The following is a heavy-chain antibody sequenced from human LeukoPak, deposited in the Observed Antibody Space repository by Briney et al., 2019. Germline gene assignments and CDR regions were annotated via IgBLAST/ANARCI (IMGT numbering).Heavy chain of an antibody. CDR2: IYYSGST. CDR3: ARLYDSSDYTNWLDP. V-gene: IGHV4-59*08. D-gene: IGHD3-22*01. CDR1: GGSISSYY. Sequence: SETLSLTCTVSGGSISSYYWSWIRQPPGKGLEWIGYIYYSGSTNYNPSLKSRVTISVDTSRNQFSLKLSSVTAADTAVYYCARLYDSSDYTNWLDPWGQGALVTVSS. J-gene: IGHJ5*02.